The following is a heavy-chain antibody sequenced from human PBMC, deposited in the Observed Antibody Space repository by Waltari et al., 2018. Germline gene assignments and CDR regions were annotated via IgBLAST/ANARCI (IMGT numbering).Heavy chain of an antibody. J-gene: IGHJ3*02. V-gene: IGHV4-39*01. Sequence: QLQLQESGPGLVKPSETLSLTCTVSGGSISRSNQYWGWIRQPPGKGLEWIGNIYFSGSTDYNPSLVSRVTISIDTSKNQFFLRLTSVTAVDTALYYCVRRGTVSETGAFDMLGQGTVVTVSS. CDR3: VRRGTVSETGAFDM. CDR1: GGSISRSNQY. D-gene: IGHD3-16*01. CDR2: IYFSGST.